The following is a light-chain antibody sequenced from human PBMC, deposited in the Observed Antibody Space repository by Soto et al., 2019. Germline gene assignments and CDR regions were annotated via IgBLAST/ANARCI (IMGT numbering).Light chain of an antibody. CDR3: QQYNNWWT. Sequence: IVMTQSPVTLSVSPWERATLSCRASQSVSSDLAWYHQKPGQAPRLLIYGASTRATGVPARFSGSGSGTEFTLTISSLQSEDFAVYYCQQYNNWWTFGQGTKVDIK. V-gene: IGKV3-15*01. CDR1: QSVSSD. CDR2: GAS. J-gene: IGKJ1*01.